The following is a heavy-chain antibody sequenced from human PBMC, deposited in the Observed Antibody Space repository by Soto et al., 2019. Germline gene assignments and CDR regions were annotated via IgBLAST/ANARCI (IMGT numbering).Heavy chain of an antibody. V-gene: IGHV4-30-4*01. CDR2: IYYSGST. CDR1: GGSIRSGDSY. D-gene: IGHD3-22*01. Sequence: SETLSLTCTISGGSIRSGDSYWSWIRQPPGKGLEWIGYIYYSGSTYYNPSLKSRVTISLDTSKNQFSLNLSSVTAADTAVYYCARTHYSDRSGTDYWGQGTLVTVSS. J-gene: IGHJ4*02. CDR3: ARTHYSDRSGTDY.